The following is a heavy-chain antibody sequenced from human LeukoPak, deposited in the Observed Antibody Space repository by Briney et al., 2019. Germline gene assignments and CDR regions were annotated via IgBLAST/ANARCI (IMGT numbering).Heavy chain of an antibody. Sequence: GGSLRLSCAASGCTFSSYAMSWVRQAPGKGLEWGSAISGSGGSTYYADSVKGRFTISRDNSKNTLDLQMNSLRAEDTAVYYCAKDSRTGIAVAGRYPFDYWGQGTLVTVSS. CDR3: AKDSRTGIAVAGRYPFDY. CDR1: GCTFSSYA. D-gene: IGHD6-19*01. V-gene: IGHV3-23*01. CDR2: ISGSGGST. J-gene: IGHJ4*02.